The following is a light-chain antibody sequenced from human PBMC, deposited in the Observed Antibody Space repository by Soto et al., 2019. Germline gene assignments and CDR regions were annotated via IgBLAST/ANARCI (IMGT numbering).Light chain of an antibody. Sequence: DLQLTQSPSFLSASVGDTVTITCRASQAIGSYLAWYQQRPGKAPKVLIYDASTLESGVPSRFSGSGSGTEFTLTISSLQPDDFATYYCQQYASYSPTFGQGTKVGIK. J-gene: IGKJ1*01. CDR2: DAS. V-gene: IGKV1-9*01. CDR1: QAIGSY. CDR3: QQYASYSPT.